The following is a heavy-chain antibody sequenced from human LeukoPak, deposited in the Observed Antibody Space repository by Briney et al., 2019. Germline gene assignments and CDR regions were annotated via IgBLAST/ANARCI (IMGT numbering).Heavy chain of an antibody. CDR3: ARGWGSGLFEN. CDR2: IYYSGST. Sequence: PSETLSLTCTVSGDSISSSSYYWGWIRQPPGKGLEWIGSIYYSGSTYYNPSLKSRVTISVDTSKNQFSLKLSSVTAADTAVYYCARGWGSGLFENWGQGTLVTVSS. V-gene: IGHV4-39*07. J-gene: IGHJ4*02. CDR1: GDSISSSSYY. D-gene: IGHD3-16*01.